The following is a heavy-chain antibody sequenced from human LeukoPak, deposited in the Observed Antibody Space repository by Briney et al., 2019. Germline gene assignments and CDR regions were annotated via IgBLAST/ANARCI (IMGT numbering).Heavy chain of an antibody. D-gene: IGHD6-19*01. CDR1: TYIFTSYG. CDR2: IGVYSGTT. CDR3: ARDQSMAGLFDY. V-gene: IGHV1-18*04. Sequence: GASVKVSCRASTYIFTSYGISWVRQAPGQGLEWMGWIGVYSGTTNYAQKLQGRVTMTTDTSTNTAYMELRSLRSDDTAVYYCARDQSMAGLFDYWGQGTLVTVSS. J-gene: IGHJ4*02.